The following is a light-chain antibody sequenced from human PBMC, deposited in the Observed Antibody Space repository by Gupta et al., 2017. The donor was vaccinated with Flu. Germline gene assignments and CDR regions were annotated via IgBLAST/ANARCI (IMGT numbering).Light chain of an antibody. Sequence: QSALTQPASVSGSPGQSITISCTGTTNDIGNYTLVSWYQQHPGKAPKLIIYEDSQRPSGISDRLSGSKSGNTASLTISGLQAEDEANYYCCSYAGSSTWVFGGGTKLTVL. CDR1: TNDIGNYTL. CDR2: EDS. J-gene: IGLJ3*02. V-gene: IGLV2-23*01. CDR3: CSYAGSSTWV.